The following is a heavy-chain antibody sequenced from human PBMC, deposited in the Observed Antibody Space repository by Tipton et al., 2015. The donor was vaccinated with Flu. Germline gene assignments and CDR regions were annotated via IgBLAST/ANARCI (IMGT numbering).Heavy chain of an antibody. D-gene: IGHD3-10*02. J-gene: IGHJ4*02. Sequence: LACNVSGYSISSAYYWGWVRQPPGKGLEWIGTIYHSGSTYYNPSLKSRVTISVDTSKNQFSLKLSPVTAADTAVYYCARHTGDSVRGIIDYWGQGTLVTVSS. CDR1: GYSISSAYY. CDR3: ARHTGDSVRGIIDY. V-gene: IGHV4-38-2*02. CDR2: IYHSGST.